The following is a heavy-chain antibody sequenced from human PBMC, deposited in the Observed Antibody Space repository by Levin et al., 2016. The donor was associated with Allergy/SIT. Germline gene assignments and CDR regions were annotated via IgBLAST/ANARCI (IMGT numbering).Heavy chain of an antibody. CDR2: IIPILGIA. CDR1: GGTFSSYA. J-gene: IGHJ4*02. D-gene: IGHD3-16*02. Sequence: SVKVSCKASGGTFSSYAISWVRQAPGQGLEWMGRIIPILGIANYAQKFQGRVTITADKSTSTAYMELSSLRSEDTAVYYCARAPHSFGGVIVPETDYWGQGTLVTVSS. V-gene: IGHV1-69*04. CDR3: ARAPHSFGGVIVPETDY.